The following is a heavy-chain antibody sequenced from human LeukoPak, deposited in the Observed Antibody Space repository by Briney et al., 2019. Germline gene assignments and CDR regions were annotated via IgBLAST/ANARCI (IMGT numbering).Heavy chain of an antibody. CDR2: IYYSGST. CDR1: GGSISSCY. Sequence: PSETLSLTCTVSGGSISSCYWSWIRQPPGKGLEWIGYIYYSGSTNYNPSLKSRVTISVDTSKNQFSLKLSSVTAADTAVYYCARGAYSSGWYGAFDIWGQGTMVTVSS. J-gene: IGHJ3*02. D-gene: IGHD6-19*01. V-gene: IGHV4-59*08. CDR3: ARGAYSSGWYGAFDI.